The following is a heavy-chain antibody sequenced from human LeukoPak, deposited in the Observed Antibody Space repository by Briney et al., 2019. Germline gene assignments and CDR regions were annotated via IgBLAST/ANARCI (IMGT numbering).Heavy chain of an antibody. CDR1: GYTFTSYG. CDR3: ARAQLYCTNGVCYHYGMDV. D-gene: IGHD2-8*01. J-gene: IGHJ6*02. CDR2: ISAYNGNT. V-gene: IGHV1-18*01. Sequence: ASVKVSCKASGYTFTSYGISWVRQAPGQGLEWMGWISAYNGNTNYAQKLQGRVTMTTDTSTSTAYMELRSLRSDDTAVYYCARAQLYCTNGVCYHYGMDVWGQGTTVTVSS.